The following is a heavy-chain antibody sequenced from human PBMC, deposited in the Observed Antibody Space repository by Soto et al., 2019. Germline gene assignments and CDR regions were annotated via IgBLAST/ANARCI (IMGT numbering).Heavy chain of an antibody. V-gene: IGHV2-5*01. Sequence: SGPTLVNPTETLTLTCTFSGFSLTTTGVGVGWIRQPPGKALEWLAIIYWNGDNRYRPSLKGRFTITKDTSKNQVVLTMTNMDPVETATYYCGHRARGATFDYCGQGMLVTVSS. J-gene: IGHJ4*02. CDR1: GFSLTTTGVG. CDR2: IYWNGDN. D-gene: IGHD3-10*01. CDR3: GHRARGATFDY.